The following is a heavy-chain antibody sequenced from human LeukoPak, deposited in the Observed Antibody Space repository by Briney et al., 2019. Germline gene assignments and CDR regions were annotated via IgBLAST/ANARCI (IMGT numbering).Heavy chain of an antibody. CDR2: IYYSGST. V-gene: IGHV4-59*01. D-gene: IGHD4-17*01. J-gene: IGHJ4*02. CDR1: GGSISSYY. CDR3: ARVFIPGYGDYLYYFDY. Sequence: SETLSLTCTVSGGSISSYYWSWIRQPPGKGLGWIGYIYYSGSTNYNPSLKSRVTISVDTSKNQFSLKLSSVTAADTAVYYCARVFIPGYGDYLYYFDYWGQGTLVTVSS.